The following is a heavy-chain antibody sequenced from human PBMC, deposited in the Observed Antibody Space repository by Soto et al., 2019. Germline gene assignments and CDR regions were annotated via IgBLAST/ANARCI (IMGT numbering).Heavy chain of an antibody. Sequence: PRGSLRISCTASVIIVSMNYMSWVGQVPGKGPECVSVIYSDGRTYYADSVEGRFTISRDNAKNTLYLQMNSLRSEDTAIYYCATAPMQYDPVGIDHWGQGTQVTVSS. D-gene: IGHD1-26*01. CDR1: VIIVSMNY. CDR2: IYSDGRT. V-gene: IGHV3-53*01. CDR3: ATAPMQYDPVGIDH. J-gene: IGHJ4*02.